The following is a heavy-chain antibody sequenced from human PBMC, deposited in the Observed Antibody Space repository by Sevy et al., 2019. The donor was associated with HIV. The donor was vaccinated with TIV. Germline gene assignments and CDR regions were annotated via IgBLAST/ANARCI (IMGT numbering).Heavy chain of an antibody. CDR3: ARDNGGIAPN. CDR2: ISYDGSNK. J-gene: IGHJ4*02. Sequence: GGSLRLSCAASGFTFSSYAMHWVRRAPGKGLEWVAVISYDGSNKYYADSVKGRFTISRDNSKNTLYLQMNSLRAEDTAVYYCARDNGGIAPNWGQGTLVTAPQ. D-gene: IGHD6-13*01. V-gene: IGHV3-30*04. CDR1: GFTFSSYA.